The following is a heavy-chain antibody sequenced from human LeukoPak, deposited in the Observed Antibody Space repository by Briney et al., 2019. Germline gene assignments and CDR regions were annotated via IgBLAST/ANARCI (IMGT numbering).Heavy chain of an antibody. D-gene: IGHD3-9*01. CDR1: GFTFSSYG. Sequence: PGGSLRLSCAASGFTFSSYGMHWVRQAPGKGLEWVAFIRYDGSNKYYADSVKGRFTISRDNSKNTLYLQMNSLRAEDTAVYYCAKGYYDILTGQIDYWGQGTLVTVSS. V-gene: IGHV3-30*02. CDR3: AKGYYDILTGQIDY. CDR2: IRYDGSNK. J-gene: IGHJ4*02.